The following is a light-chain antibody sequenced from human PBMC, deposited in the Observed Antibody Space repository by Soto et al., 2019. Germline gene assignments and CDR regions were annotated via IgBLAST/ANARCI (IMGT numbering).Light chain of an antibody. CDR3: QQYNTFSPWT. J-gene: IGKJ1*01. Sequence: DIQMTQSPSTLSASVGDRVTITCRASQTISNWLAWYQQKPGNAPKLLISDASNLQIGVPSRFSGSGSGTEFTLTISSLQPDDFATYYCQQYNTFSPWTFGPGTKVEIK. CDR2: DAS. CDR1: QTISNW. V-gene: IGKV1-5*01.